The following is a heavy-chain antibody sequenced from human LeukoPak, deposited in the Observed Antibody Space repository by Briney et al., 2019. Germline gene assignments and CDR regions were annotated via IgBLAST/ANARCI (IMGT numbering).Heavy chain of an antibody. Sequence: GGSLRLSCAASGFTFSDYYMSWIRQAPGKGLEWVSYISSSGGTIYYADSVKGRFTISRDNARNSLYLQMNSLRAEDTAGYYCARAVRGVNHYFDYWGQGTLVTVS. CDR3: ARAVRGVNHYFDY. V-gene: IGHV3-11*01. CDR2: ISSSGGTI. CDR1: GFTFSDYY. D-gene: IGHD3-10*01. J-gene: IGHJ4*02.